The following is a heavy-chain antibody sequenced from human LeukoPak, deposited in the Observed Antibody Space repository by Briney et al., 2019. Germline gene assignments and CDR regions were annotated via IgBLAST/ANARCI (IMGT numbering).Heavy chain of an antibody. CDR1: GFTFDDYG. J-gene: IGHJ4*02. D-gene: IGHD6-25*01. Sequence: PGGALRLSCAASGFTFDDYGMSWVRQAPGKGLEWVSVIYSDGRTYYADSVKGRFTISRDNSKNTVYLQMNSLRAEDTALYYCALAGYRSSGLGVWGQGTLVTVSS. V-gene: IGHV3-53*01. CDR2: IYSDGRT. CDR3: ALAGYRSSGLGV.